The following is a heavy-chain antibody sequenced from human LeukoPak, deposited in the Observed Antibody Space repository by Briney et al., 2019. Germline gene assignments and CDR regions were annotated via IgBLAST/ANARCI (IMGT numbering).Heavy chain of an antibody. CDR3: AKRSLSGTLDY. J-gene: IGHJ4*02. V-gene: IGHV3-74*03. CDR2: INSDGYTT. D-gene: IGHD1-1*01. Sequence: GGSLRLSCAASGFTFIRYWMYWVPQAPGKGLVWVSRINSDGYTTQYADSVKGRFTISRDNAKNTLYLQMNSLRAEDTAVYYCAKRSLSGTLDYWGQGTLVTVSS. CDR1: GFTFIRYW.